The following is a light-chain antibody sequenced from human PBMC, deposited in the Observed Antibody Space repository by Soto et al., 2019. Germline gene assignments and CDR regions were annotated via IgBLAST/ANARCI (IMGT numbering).Light chain of an antibody. CDR1: HSISDW. V-gene: IGKV1-5*03. J-gene: IGKJ2*01. Sequence: DIQMTQSPSTLSASVGDRVTITCRASHSISDWLAWFQQKPGKAPKLLIFKASFLEIGVPSRFSGTGSGTEFTLTNSSLQPDDFATYYCQHYNSSPMYIFGQGTKLEIK. CDR2: KAS. CDR3: QHYNSSPMYI.